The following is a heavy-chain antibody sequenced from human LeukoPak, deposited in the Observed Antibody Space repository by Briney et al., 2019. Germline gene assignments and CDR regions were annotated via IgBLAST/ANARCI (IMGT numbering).Heavy chain of an antibody. Sequence: TGGSLRLSCAASGFTFSDYNMNRVRQVPGKGLESVSYMSRSGDIIYYADSVKGRFTISRDNAKNSLYLQMNSLRAEDTAVYYCARDVYYGSGSPRLDYWGQGTLVTVSS. V-gene: IGHV3-48*01. CDR1: GFTFSDYN. CDR2: MSRSGDII. J-gene: IGHJ4*02. D-gene: IGHD3-10*01. CDR3: ARDVYYGSGSPRLDY.